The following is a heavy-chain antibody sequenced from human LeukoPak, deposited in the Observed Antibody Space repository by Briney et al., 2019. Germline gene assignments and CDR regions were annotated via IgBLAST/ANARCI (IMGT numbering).Heavy chain of an antibody. V-gene: IGHV3-64D*09. CDR1: GFTFSTYA. CDR3: VKVEEPDYGNSHWYFDL. J-gene: IGHJ2*01. Sequence: PGGSLRLSCSASGFTFSTYAMHWVRQSPGKGLQYVSAISNNGRSTYYADSVKGRFTISRDNSKSTLYLRMTSLRAEDTAVYYCVKVEEPDYGNSHWYFDLWGRGTLVTVSS. D-gene: IGHD4-11*01. CDR2: ISNNGRST.